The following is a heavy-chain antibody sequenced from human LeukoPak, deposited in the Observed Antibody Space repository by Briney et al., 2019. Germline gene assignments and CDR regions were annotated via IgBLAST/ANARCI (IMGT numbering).Heavy chain of an antibody. V-gene: IGHV7-4-1*02. J-gene: IGHJ4*02. D-gene: IGHD6-13*01. CDR3: ARAGSWYKIDY. CDR1: GYTFTDYY. Sequence: ASVKVSCKASGYTFTDYYMHWVRQAPGQGLEWMGWINTNTGNPTYAQGFTGRFVFSLDTSVSTAYLQISSLKAEDTAVYYYARAGSWYKIDYWGQGTLVTVSS. CDR2: INTNTGNP.